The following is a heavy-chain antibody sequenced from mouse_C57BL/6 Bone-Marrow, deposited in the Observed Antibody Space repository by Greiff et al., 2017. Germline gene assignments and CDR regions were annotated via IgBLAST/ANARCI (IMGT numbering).Heavy chain of an antibody. J-gene: IGHJ3*01. CDR3: ARYGYYYGSPCAY. CDR2: ITPSSGST. Sequence: VQLQQSGAELAKPGASVKLSCKASGYTFTSYWMHWVKQRPGPGLEWIGYITPSSGSTTYNQKFKDKATLTADKSSSTAYMQLSSLTYEDSAVYYCARYGYYYGSPCAYGGQGTLVTVSA. CDR1: GYTFTSYW. V-gene: IGHV1-7*01. D-gene: IGHD1-1*01.